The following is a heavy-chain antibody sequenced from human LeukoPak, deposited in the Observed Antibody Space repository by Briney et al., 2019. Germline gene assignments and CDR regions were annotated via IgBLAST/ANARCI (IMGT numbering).Heavy chain of an antibody. CDR3: ARDLAIDPDAFDI. Sequence: PGGSLRLSCAASGFTFSSYSMNWVRQAPGKGLEWVSSISSSSSYIYYADSVKGRFTISRDNAKNSLYLQMNSLRAEDTAVYYCARDLAIDPDAFDIWGQGTMVTVSS. D-gene: IGHD3-9*01. J-gene: IGHJ3*02. CDR2: ISSSSSYI. CDR1: GFTFSSYS. V-gene: IGHV3-21*01.